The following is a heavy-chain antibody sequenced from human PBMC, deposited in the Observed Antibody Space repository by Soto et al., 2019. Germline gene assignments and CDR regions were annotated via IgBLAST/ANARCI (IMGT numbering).Heavy chain of an antibody. D-gene: IGHD1-26*01. CDR2: ISWKEEK. Sequence: QITLKESGPTLVKPTQTLTVTCTFSGFSLSTSGAGVGWIRQSPGKAPEWLALISWKEEKRYNPGLKSRLTITTDTSKNQVVLTMTDLDPVDTATYFCAHRYRGNYYRWYFDSWGQGTLVTVSS. J-gene: IGHJ4*02. CDR3: AHRYRGNYYRWYFDS. V-gene: IGHV2-5*01. CDR1: GFSLSTSGAG.